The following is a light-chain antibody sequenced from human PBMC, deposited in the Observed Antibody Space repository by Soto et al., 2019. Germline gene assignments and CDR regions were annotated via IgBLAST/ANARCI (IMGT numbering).Light chain of an antibody. J-gene: IGKJ5*01. CDR1: QSVTNNY. CDR2: DAS. Sequence: EIVLTQSPGTLSLSPGERATLSCRASQSVTNNYLAWYQQKPGQAPRLLIYDASSRAAGIPDRFSGSGSGTGFTLTISRLEPEDFAVYYCQQYGSSPPNTFGQGTRLEIK. V-gene: IGKV3-20*01. CDR3: QQYGSSPPNT.